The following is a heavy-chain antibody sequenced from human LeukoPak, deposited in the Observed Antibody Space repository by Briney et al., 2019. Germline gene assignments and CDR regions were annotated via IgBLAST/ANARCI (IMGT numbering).Heavy chain of an antibody. CDR3: ARHSHYDFWSGYLDY. D-gene: IGHD3-3*01. Sequence: GESLKISCKGSGYTFTSYWIIWVRQMPGKGLEWMGKIDPSDSYTTYNPSFQAHVTISADKSISAAYLQWSSLKASDTAMYYCARHSHYDFWSGYLDYWGQGTLVTVSS. CDR1: GYTFTSYW. V-gene: IGHV5-10-1*01. J-gene: IGHJ4*02. CDR2: IDPSDSYT.